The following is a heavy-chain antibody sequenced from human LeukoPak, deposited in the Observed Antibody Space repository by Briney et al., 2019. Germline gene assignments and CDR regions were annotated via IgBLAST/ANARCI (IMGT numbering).Heavy chain of an antibody. J-gene: IGHJ4*02. CDR2: ISHDGSSK. CDR1: GFTSSSYA. V-gene: IGHV3-30*04. CDR3: ARGSHQDYFGSMTYLFDY. D-gene: IGHD3-10*01. Sequence: GRSLRLSCAASGFTSSSYAIHWVRQAPGKGLEWVTFISHDGSSKYYADSVKGRFTISRDNSKKTLYLQVNSLRVEDTAVYYCARGSHQDYFGSMTYLFDYWGQGTLVTVSS.